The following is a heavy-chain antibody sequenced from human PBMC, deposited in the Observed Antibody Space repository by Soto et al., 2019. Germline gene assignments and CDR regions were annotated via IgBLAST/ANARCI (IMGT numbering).Heavy chain of an antibody. V-gene: IGHV3-11*05. CDR2: ISSSSSYT. Sequence: QVQLVESGGGLVKPGGSLRLSCAASGFTFSDYYMSWIRQAPGKGLEWVSYISSSSSYTNYADSVKGRFTISRDNAKNSLYLQMNSLSAEDTAVYYCARDVGYGDYEEYFDYWGQGTLVTVSS. CDR3: ARDVGYGDYEEYFDY. D-gene: IGHD4-17*01. CDR1: GFTFSDYY. J-gene: IGHJ4*02.